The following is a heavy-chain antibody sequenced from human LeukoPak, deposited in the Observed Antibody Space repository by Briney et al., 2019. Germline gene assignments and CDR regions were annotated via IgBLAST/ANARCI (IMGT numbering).Heavy chain of an antibody. J-gene: IGHJ3*02. CDR2: ISGSGGST. Sequence: PGGSLRLSCAASGFTFSSYAMSWVRQAPGKWLEWVSAISGSGGSTYYADSVKGRFTISRDNSKNTLYLQMNSLRAEDKAVYYCAKTSVDSSSWYEDAFDIWGQGTMVTVSS. CDR3: AKTSVDSSSWYEDAFDI. V-gene: IGHV3-23*01. D-gene: IGHD6-13*01. CDR1: GFTFSSYA.